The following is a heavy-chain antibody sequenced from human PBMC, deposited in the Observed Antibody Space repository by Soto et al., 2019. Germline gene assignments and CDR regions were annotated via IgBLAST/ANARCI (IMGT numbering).Heavy chain of an antibody. J-gene: IGHJ5*02. D-gene: IGHD3-3*01. CDR2: IYYSGST. CDR1: GGSISSGDYY. V-gene: IGHV4-30-4*01. CDR3: ARASLITIQIPITNQYNWFDP. Sequence: SETLSLTCTVSGGSISSGDYYWSWIRQPPGKGLEWIGYIYYSGSTYYNPSLKSRVTISVDTSKNQFSLKLSSVTAADTAVYYCARASLITIQIPITNQYNWFDPWGQGTLVTVSS.